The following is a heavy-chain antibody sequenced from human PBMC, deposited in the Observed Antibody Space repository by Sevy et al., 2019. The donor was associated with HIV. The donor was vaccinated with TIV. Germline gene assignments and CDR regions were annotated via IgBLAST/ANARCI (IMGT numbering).Heavy chain of an antibody. CDR3: AGGNEATIFGVVTRGYYYYMDV. CDR1: GYTFTSYD. J-gene: IGHJ6*03. V-gene: IGHV1-8*01. CDR2: MNPNSGNT. Sequence: ASVKVSCKASGYTFTSYDINWVRQATGQGLEWMGWMNPNSGNTGYAQKFQGRVTMTRNTSISTAYMELSSLRSEDTAVYYCAGGNEATIFGVVTRGYYYYMDVWGKGTTVTVSS. D-gene: IGHD3-3*01.